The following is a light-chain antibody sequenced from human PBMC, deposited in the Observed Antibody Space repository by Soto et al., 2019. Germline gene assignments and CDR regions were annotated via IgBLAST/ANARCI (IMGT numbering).Light chain of an antibody. V-gene: IGKV3-15*01. J-gene: IGKJ3*01. CDR1: QSVSSN. Sequence: EIVMTQSPATLSVSPGERATLSCRASQSVSSNLAWHQQKPGQAPRLLIYGASTRATGIPVRFSGSGSGTEFTLTISSLQSEDFAVYYCKQYNNWPTFGPGTKVDIK. CDR3: KQYNNWPT. CDR2: GAS.